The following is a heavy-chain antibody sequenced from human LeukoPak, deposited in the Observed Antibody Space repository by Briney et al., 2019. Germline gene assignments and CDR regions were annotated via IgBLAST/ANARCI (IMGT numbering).Heavy chain of an antibody. D-gene: IGHD6-13*01. J-gene: IGHJ1*01. CDR3: ATSGPSPTAGTRYLQH. CDR2: FDPEDGET. V-gene: IGHV1-24*01. CDR1: GYTLTELS. Sequence: ASVKVSCKVSGYTLTELSMHWVRQAPGKGLEWMGGFDPEDGETIYAQKFQGRVTMTEDTSTDTAYMELSSLRSEDTAVYYCATSGPSPTAGTRYLQHWGQGTLVTVSS.